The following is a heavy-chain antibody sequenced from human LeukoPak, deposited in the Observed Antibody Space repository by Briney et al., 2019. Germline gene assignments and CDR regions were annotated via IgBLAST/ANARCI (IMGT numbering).Heavy chain of an antibody. Sequence: SETLSLTCTVSGVSITTSDYYWGCIRQSPGKGLEWIGTIFYNGNTYYNPSLKSRVTISADTSKNQFSLKLSSVTAADTAVYYRASMEYDFWSVMPRIIDYWGQGTLVTVSS. CDR1: GVSITTSDYY. D-gene: IGHD3-3*01. CDR2: IFYNGNT. J-gene: IGHJ4*02. V-gene: IGHV4-39*01. CDR3: ASMEYDFWSVMPRIIDY.